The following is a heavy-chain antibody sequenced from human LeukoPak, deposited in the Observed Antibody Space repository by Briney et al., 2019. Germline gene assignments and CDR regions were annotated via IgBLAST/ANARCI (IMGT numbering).Heavy chain of an antibody. CDR3: ATDGRSSGWYGFDY. CDR2: ITSPVGRM. Sequence: KAGGSLRLSCAASGFTVSDNYMSWVRQAPGKGLEWVSSITSPVGRMYYADSLKGRITISRDNARSTLYLQMNSLRAEDTAVYYCATDGRSSGWYGFDYWGQGILVTVSS. J-gene: IGHJ4*02. D-gene: IGHD6-19*01. V-gene: IGHV3-69-1*01. CDR1: GFTVSDNY.